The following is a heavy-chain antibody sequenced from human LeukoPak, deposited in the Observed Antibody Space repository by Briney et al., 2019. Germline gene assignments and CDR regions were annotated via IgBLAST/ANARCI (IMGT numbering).Heavy chain of an antibody. CDR3: ATDRGYCSGGSCSNWFDP. V-gene: IGHV1-24*01. CDR2: FDPEDGET. Sequence: ASVKVSCKVSGYTLTELSMYWVRQAPGKGLEWMGGFDPEDGETIYAQKFQGRVTMTEDTSTDTAYMELSSLRSEDTAVYYCATDRGYCSGGSCSNWFDPWGQGTLVTVSS. J-gene: IGHJ5*02. CDR1: GYTLTELS. D-gene: IGHD2-15*01.